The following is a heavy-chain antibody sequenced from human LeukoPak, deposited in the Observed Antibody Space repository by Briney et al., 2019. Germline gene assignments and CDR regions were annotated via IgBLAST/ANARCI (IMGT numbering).Heavy chain of an antibody. V-gene: IGHV3-21*04. Sequence: AGGSLRLSCAASGFTFSSYSMNWVRQAPGKGLEWVSSISSSGSTIYYADSVKGRFTISRDNAKNSLYLQMNSLRAEDTAVYYCARASGVPADYYYYYYMDVWGKGTTVTVSS. CDR1: GFTFSSYS. CDR3: ARASGVPADYYYYYYMDV. CDR2: ISSSGSTI. J-gene: IGHJ6*03. D-gene: IGHD2-2*01.